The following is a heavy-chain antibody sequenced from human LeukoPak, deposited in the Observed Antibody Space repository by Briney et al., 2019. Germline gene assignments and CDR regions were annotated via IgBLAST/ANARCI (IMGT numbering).Heavy chain of an antibody. CDR1: GFTFSNFW. CDR3: ARDHHCANGVCHSPPGMDV. J-gene: IGHJ6*02. V-gene: IGHV3-33*08. Sequence: PGGSLRLSCTASGFTFSNFWMGWVRQAPGKGLEWVADIWFDGKNEHFADSVKGRFTISRDNSKNTMYLQINSPRAEDTAVYYCARDHHCANGVCHSPPGMDVWGQGTTVTVSS. D-gene: IGHD2-8*01. CDR2: IWFDGKNE.